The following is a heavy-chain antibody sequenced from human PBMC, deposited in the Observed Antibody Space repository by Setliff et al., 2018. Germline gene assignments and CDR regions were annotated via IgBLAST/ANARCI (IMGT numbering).Heavy chain of an antibody. D-gene: IGHD3-10*01. CDR2: VNSDGSST. J-gene: IGHJ4*02. CDR1: GFTFVNYW. Sequence: GGSLRLSCAASGFTFVNYWMHWVRQAPGKGLVWVSRVNSDGSSTIYADSVKGRFTISRDNSKNTLYLQMNSLRPDDTAVYYCAKDIYGSGSYAVGGYFDYWGQGTQVTVSS. CDR3: AKDIYGSGSYAVGGYFDY. V-gene: IGHV3-74*01.